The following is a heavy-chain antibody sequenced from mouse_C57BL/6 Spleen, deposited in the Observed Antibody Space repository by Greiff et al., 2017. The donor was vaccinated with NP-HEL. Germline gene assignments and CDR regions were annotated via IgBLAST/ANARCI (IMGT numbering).Heavy chain of an antibody. J-gene: IGHJ4*01. CDR1: GYTFTSYN. Sequence: QVQLKQYGAELVRPGASVKMSCKASGYTFTSYNMHWVKQTPRQGLEWIGAIYPGNGDTSYNQKFKGKATLTVDKSSSTAYMQLSSLTSEDSAVYFCARDPYYYGSSYGYAMDYWGQGTSVTVSS. CDR2: IYPGNGDT. V-gene: IGHV1-12*01. CDR3: ARDPYYYGSSYGYAMDY. D-gene: IGHD1-1*01.